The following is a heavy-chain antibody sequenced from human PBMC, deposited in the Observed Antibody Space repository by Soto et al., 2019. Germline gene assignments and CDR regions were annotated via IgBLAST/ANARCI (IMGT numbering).Heavy chain of an antibody. J-gene: IGHJ4*02. D-gene: IGHD3-22*01. CDR3: ARDPYYYDRSGYDY. CDR1: GFTFSSYW. Sequence: GGSLRLSCAASGFTFSSYWMSWVRQAPGKGLEWVANIKQDGSEKYYVDSVKGRFTISRDNAKNSLYLQMNSLRAEDTAVYYCARDPYYYDRSGYDYWGQGTLVTVSS. V-gene: IGHV3-7*01. CDR2: IKQDGSEK.